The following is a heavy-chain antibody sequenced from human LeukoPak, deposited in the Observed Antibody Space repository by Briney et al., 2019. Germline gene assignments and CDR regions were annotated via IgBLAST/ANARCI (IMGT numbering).Heavy chain of an antibody. CDR3: ARVLWNGDYPRFDY. V-gene: IGHV3-53*01. Sequence: GGSLRLSCAASGFSVSSNYMNWVRQAPGKWLEWVSIIYSGGTTYYADSVKGRFTISRDNSKNTLYLQMNSLRVEDTAVYYCARVLWNGDYPRFDYWGQGTLVTVSS. CDR1: GFSVSSNY. D-gene: IGHD4-17*01. CDR2: IYSGGTT. J-gene: IGHJ4*02.